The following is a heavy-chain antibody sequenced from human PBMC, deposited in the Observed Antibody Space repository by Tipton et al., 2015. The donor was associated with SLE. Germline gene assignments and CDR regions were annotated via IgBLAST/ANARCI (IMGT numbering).Heavy chain of an antibody. CDR1: GGSISSHY. D-gene: IGHD4-17*01. J-gene: IGHJ5*02. V-gene: IGHV4-59*08. CDR2: IYYSGST. CDR3: ARRADYGDRNCFDP. Sequence: LRLSCTVSGGSISSHYWSWIRQPPGKGLEWIGYIYYSGSTNYNPSLKSRVTISVDTSKNQLSLKLTSVTAADTAVYYCARRADYGDRNCFDPWGQGTLVTVSS.